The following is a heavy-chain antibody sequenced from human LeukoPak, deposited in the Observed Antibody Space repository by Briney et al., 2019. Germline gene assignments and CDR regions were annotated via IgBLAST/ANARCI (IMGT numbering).Heavy chain of an antibody. J-gene: IGHJ6*03. CDR3: ARHKDYYYSYMDV. Sequence: SETLSLTCSVSGGSISSSSYYWGWIRQPPGKGLEWIGSIYYSGTTYYNPSLKSRVTISVDTSKNQFSLKLSSVTAADTAVYYCARHKDYYYSYMDVRGKGTTVTISS. V-gene: IGHV4-39*01. CDR1: GGSISSSSYY. CDR2: IYYSGTT.